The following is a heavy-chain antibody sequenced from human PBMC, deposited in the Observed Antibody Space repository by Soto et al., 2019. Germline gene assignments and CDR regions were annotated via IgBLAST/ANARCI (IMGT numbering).Heavy chain of an antibody. D-gene: IGHD6-13*01. CDR2: ISSSGETT. V-gene: IGHV3-23*01. CDR3: VQDWTGNSCPCMVV. CDR1: GFTFSSFA. J-gene: IGHJ6*02. Sequence: EVQLLESGGGLVQPGGSLRLSCAASGFTFSSFAMTWVRQAPGEGLEWVSSISSSGETTYYSDSVKGRFTISRDISKNMVYRQMTSLRAEDTVVYFCVQDWTGNSCPCMVVWGQGTTVTVSS.